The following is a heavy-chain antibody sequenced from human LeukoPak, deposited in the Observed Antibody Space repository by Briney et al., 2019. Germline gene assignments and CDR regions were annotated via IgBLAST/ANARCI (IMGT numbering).Heavy chain of an antibody. CDR3: ARLSGSWYERVFDY. D-gene: IGHD6-13*01. J-gene: IGHJ4*02. V-gene: IGHV1-2*06. CDR1: GYTFTGYY. Sequence: GASVKVSCKASGYTFTGYYMHWVRQAPGQGLEWVGRINPNSGGTNYAQKFQGRVTMTRDTSISTAYMELSRLRSDDTAVYYCARLSGSWYERVFDYWGQGTLVTVSS. CDR2: INPNSGGT.